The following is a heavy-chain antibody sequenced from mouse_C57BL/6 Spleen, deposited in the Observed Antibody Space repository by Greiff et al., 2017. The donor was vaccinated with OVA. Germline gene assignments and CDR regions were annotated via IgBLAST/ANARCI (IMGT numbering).Heavy chain of an antibody. Sequence: EVQLQQSGPELVKPGASVKISCKASGYTFTDYYMNWVKQSHGKSLEWIGDINPNNGGTSYNQKFKGKATLTVDKSSSTAYMELRSLTSEDSAVYYCATITTVDAMDYWGQGTSVTVSS. D-gene: IGHD1-1*01. CDR3: ATITTVDAMDY. V-gene: IGHV1-26*01. CDR1: GYTFTDYY. CDR2: INPNNGGT. J-gene: IGHJ4*01.